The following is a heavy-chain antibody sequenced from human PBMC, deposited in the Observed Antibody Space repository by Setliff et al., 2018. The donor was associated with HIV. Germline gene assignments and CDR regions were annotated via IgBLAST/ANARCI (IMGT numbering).Heavy chain of an antibody. V-gene: IGHV4-39*01. D-gene: IGHD3-10*02. CDR3: ASVTLFVRFDF. CDR1: GGPISSSSYY. CDR2: IYSSGNP. Sequence: PSETLSLTCSVSGGPISSSSYYWGWIRQPPGKGLEWIGNIYSSGNPYSNPSLKSRLTMSVDTSKNQLSLKLSSLTAADTAMYYCASVTLFVRFDFWGRGTLVTVSS. J-gene: IGHJ4*02.